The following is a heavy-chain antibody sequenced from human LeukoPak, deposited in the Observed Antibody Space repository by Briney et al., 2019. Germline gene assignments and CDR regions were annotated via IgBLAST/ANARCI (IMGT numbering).Heavy chain of an antibody. CDR2: ISGSGGST. Sequence: GGSLRLSCAASGFTFSSYAMSWVRQAPGKGLEWVSDISGSGGSTYYADSVKGRFTISRDNSKNTLYLQMNSLRAEDTAVYYCAKARGYSYGPFDYYFDYWGQGTLVTVSS. CDR3: AKARGYSYGPFDYYFDY. V-gene: IGHV3-23*01. D-gene: IGHD5-18*01. J-gene: IGHJ4*02. CDR1: GFTFSSYA.